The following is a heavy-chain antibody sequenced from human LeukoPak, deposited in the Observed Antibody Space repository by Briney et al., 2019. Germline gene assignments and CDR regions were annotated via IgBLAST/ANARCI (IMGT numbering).Heavy chain of an antibody. CDR3: ASQNWYNWFDP. J-gene: IGHJ5*02. D-gene: IGHD2/OR15-2a*01. Sequence: GGSLRLSCAASGSTFSSYSMNWVRQAPGKGLEWVSSISSSSSYIYYADSVKGRFTISRDNAKNSLYLQMNSLRAEDTAVYYCASQNWYNWFDPWGQGTLVTVSS. CDR2: ISSSSSYI. V-gene: IGHV3-21*01. CDR1: GSTFSSYS.